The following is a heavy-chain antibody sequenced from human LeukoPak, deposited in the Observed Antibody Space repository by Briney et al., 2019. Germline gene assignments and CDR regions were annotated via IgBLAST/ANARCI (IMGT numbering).Heavy chain of an antibody. CDR1: GFTFSRYV. CDR2: ISASGGST. Sequence: GGSLRLSCAASGFTFSRYVMNWVRQAPGKGLEWVSTISASGGSTYYADSVKGRFTISRDNSKNTLYLQMNSLKAEDTAVYYCARLPSSGWYGDYWGQGTLVTVSS. J-gene: IGHJ4*02. CDR3: ARLPSSGWYGDY. V-gene: IGHV3-23*01. D-gene: IGHD6-19*01.